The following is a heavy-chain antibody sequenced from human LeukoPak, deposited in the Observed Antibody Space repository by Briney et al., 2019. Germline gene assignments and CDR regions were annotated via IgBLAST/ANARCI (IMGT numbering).Heavy chain of an antibody. CDR2: ISGSGRTT. V-gene: IGHV3-23*01. D-gene: IGHD5-18*01. CDR1: GFSFGRNA. CDR3: ARTVDTAMVTIDY. J-gene: IGHJ4*02. Sequence: GGSLRLSCAASGFSFGRNAMSWVRQAPGKGLEWVSVISGSGRTTFYADSVKGRFTISRDNSRNTLSLQMNSLRVEDTAVYYCARTVDTAMVTIDYWGQGTLVTVSS.